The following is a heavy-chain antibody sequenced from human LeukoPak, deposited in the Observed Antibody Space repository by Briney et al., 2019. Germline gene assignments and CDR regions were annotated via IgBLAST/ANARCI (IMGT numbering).Heavy chain of an antibody. J-gene: IGHJ4*02. CDR2: ISGSGGST. V-gene: IGHV3-23*01. D-gene: IGHD6-13*01. CDR1: GFTFSSYA. Sequence: PGGSLRLSCAASGFTFSSYAMSWVRQAPGKGLEWVSAISGSGGSTYYADSVKGRFTISRDNSKNTLYLQMNSLRAEDTAVYYCAKDQSVGIAAAGIEVNFDYWGQGTLVTVSS. CDR3: AKDQSVGIAAAGIEVNFDY.